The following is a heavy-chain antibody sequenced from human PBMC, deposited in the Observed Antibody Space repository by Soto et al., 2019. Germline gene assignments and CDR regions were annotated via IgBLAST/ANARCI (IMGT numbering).Heavy chain of an antibody. D-gene: IGHD4-4*01. V-gene: IGHV1-69*13. CDR3: ARDSRGVTNLSGIDV. CDR1: GGTFSSYS. Sequence: SVKVSCKASGGTFSSYSISWVRQAPAQGLEWMGGIIPIFGTANYAQKFQGRVTITADESTSTDYMELSSLRSEDTAVYYCARDSRGVTNLSGIDVWGQGTTVTVSS. J-gene: IGHJ6*02. CDR2: IIPIFGTA.